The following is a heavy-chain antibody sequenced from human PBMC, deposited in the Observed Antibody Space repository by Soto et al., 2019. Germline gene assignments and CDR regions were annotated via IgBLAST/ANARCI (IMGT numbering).Heavy chain of an antibody. Sequence: EVQLVESGGGLVKPGGSLRLSCAASGFTFSNAWLSWVRQAPGKGLEWVGRIKSKTDGGTTDYAAPVKGRFTISRDDSKKTLYLQMNSLKTEDTAVYYCTTDPTTLLRFLEWLPRLLDYWGQGTLVTVSS. D-gene: IGHD3-3*01. CDR1: GFTFSNAW. CDR2: IKSKTDGGTT. V-gene: IGHV3-15*01. J-gene: IGHJ4*02. CDR3: TTDPTTLLRFLEWLPRLLDY.